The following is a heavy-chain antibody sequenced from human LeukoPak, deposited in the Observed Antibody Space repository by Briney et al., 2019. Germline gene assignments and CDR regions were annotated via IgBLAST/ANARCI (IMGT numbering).Heavy chain of an antibody. J-gene: IGHJ5*02. CDR2: IYSTGST. V-gene: IGHV4-39*01. Sequence: SETLSLTCTVSGGSISTSSYYWGWIRQPPGKGLEWIGRIYSTGSTDYNPSLKSRVTISLDTSKSQFSLKLSSVTAADTALYYCARRPSSSTWYWFDPWGQGTLVTVSS. D-gene: IGHD6-13*01. CDR3: ARRPSSSTWYWFDP. CDR1: GGSISTSSYY.